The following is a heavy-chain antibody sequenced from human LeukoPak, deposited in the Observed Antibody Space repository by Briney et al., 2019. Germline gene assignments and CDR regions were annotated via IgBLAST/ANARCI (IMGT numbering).Heavy chain of an antibody. Sequence: GGSLRLSCVASGFTSSSYGMHWVRQAPGKGLEWLAFIRYDGSDKYYADSVKGRFTISRDNSKNTLYLQMNSLRAEDTAVYYCAKDTYLYGGKPLWGQGTLVTVSS. CDR3: AKDTYLYGGKPL. D-gene: IGHD4-23*01. CDR1: GFTSSSYG. V-gene: IGHV3-30*02. CDR2: IRYDGSDK. J-gene: IGHJ4*02.